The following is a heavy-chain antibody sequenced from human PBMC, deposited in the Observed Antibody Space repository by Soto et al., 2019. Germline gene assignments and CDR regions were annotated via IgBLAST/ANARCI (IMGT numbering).Heavy chain of an antibody. CDR2: ISSSSSYI. J-gene: IGHJ5*02. D-gene: IGHD3-3*01. CDR1: GFTFSSYS. V-gene: IGHV3-21*01. Sequence: GGSLRLSCAASGFTFSSYSMNWVRQAPGKGLEWVSSISSSSSYIYYADSVKGRFTISRDNAKNSLYLQMNSLRAEDTAVYYCARDGTYYDFWSGYSSNWFDPWGQGTLVTVSS. CDR3: ARDGTYYDFWSGYSSNWFDP.